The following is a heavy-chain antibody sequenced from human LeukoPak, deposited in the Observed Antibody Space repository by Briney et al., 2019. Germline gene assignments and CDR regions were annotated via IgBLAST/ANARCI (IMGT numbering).Heavy chain of an antibody. CDR1: GYTFTGYY. CDR2: INPNIGGT. Sequence: GASVRVSCKASGYTFTGYYMHWVRQAPGQGLWWMGWINPNIGGTNYAQKFQGRVTMTRDTSISTAYMELSRLRSDDTAVYYCATYSSGWYSLGAFDIWGQGTMVTVSS. V-gene: IGHV1-2*02. CDR3: ATYSSGWYSLGAFDI. J-gene: IGHJ3*02. D-gene: IGHD6-19*01.